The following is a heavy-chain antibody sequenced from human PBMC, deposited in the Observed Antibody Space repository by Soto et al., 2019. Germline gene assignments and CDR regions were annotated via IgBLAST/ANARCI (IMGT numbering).Heavy chain of an antibody. D-gene: IGHD1-26*01. CDR3: ASIAYSASGFDY. V-gene: IGHV4-4*02. J-gene: IGHJ4*02. Sequence: QVQLQESGPGLVKPSGTLSLTCNVSGGSITNNNWWRWVRQPPGKGLEWIGAIYHSGHTNFNPSLKSRATLSLDYSENQFSLKLTSATAADTAIYYCASIAYSASGFDYWGQGTLVTVSS. CDR2: IYHSGHT. CDR1: GGSITNNNW.